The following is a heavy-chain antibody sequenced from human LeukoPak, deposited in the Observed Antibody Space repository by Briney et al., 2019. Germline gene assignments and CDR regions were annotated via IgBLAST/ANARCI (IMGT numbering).Heavy chain of an antibody. CDR2: ISSSGSTI. CDR3: ARDRRFSKKGSPGDYYYYGMDV. D-gene: IGHD3-3*01. V-gene: IGHV3-11*01. Sequence: GGSLRLSCAASGFTFSDYYMSWIRQAPGKGLEWVSYISSSGSTIYYADSVKGRFTISRDNAKNPLYLQMNSLRAEDTAVYYCARDRRFSKKGSPGDYYYYGMDVWGQGTTVTVSS. CDR1: GFTFSDYY. J-gene: IGHJ6*02.